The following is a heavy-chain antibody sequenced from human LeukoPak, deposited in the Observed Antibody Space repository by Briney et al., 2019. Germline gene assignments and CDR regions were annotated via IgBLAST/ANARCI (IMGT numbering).Heavy chain of an antibody. J-gene: IGHJ1*01. D-gene: IGHD2-2*01. CDR1: GFPFSDYY. V-gene: IGHV3-11*01. CDR2: IRSSGDTI. CDR3: ARPPAGINQYFKH. Sequence: GRSLRLSRAASGFPFSDYYMNWIRQAPAKGLEGVSYIRSSGDTINYADSLKGRFTISRDNAKNSLYLQMNSLRAEDTAVYYCARPPAGINQYFKHLGQGTLVSVSS.